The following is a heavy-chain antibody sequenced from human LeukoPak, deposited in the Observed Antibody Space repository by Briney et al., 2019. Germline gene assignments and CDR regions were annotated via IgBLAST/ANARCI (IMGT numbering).Heavy chain of an antibody. CDR3: ARVDWGSIDY. CDR1: GGSIGSSPYY. Sequence: SETLSLTCTVSGGSIGSSPYYWDWIRQPPGKGLEWIGSIYYTGSTYYDPTFKSRVTMSVDTSKNQFSLKLRSVTAADTAVYYCARVDWGSIDYWGQGTLVTVSS. D-gene: IGHD7-27*01. J-gene: IGHJ4*02. V-gene: IGHV4-39*01. CDR2: IYYTGST.